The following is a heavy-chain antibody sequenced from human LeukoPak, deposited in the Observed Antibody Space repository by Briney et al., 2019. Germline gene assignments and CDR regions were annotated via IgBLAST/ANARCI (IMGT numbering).Heavy chain of an antibody. CDR3: AKDFIVGATSAVQGFDY. D-gene: IGHD1-26*01. CDR1: GFTFSSYA. J-gene: IGHJ4*02. Sequence: GGSLRLSCAASGFTFSSYAMSWVRQAPGKGLEWVSAISGSGGSTYYADSVKGRFTISRDNFKNTLYLQMNSLRAEDTAVYYCAKDFIVGATSAVQGFDYWGQGTLVTVSS. V-gene: IGHV3-23*01. CDR2: ISGSGGST.